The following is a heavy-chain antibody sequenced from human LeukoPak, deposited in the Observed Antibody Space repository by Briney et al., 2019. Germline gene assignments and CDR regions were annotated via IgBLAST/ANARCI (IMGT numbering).Heavy chain of an antibody. CDR2: IIGISGDT. D-gene: IGHD5-12*01. J-gene: IGHJ4*02. V-gene: IGHV3-23*01. Sequence: GGSLRLSCAASGFSLTNFAMSWVRQAPGKGLEWVSLIIGISGDTFYADSVKGRFTISRDNSKNRLYLQMNSLRAEDTALYYCAKGAYDYIEMGYFDYWGQGTLVTVSS. CDR3: AKGAYDYIEMGYFDY. CDR1: GFSLTNFA.